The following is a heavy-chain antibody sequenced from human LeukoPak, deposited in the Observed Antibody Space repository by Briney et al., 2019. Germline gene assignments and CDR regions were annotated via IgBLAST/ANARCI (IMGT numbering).Heavy chain of an antibody. CDR1: GFTVTSNY. CDR3: ARDNYYDSSGYGS. D-gene: IGHD3-22*01. V-gene: IGHV3-53*05. CDR2: IYSGGST. J-gene: IGHJ5*02. Sequence: GGSLRLSCAASGFTVTSNYMSWVRQAPGKGLEWVSVIYSGGSTYYADSVKGRFTISRDNSKNTLYLQMNGLRAEDTAVYYCARDNYYDSSGYGSWGQGTLVTVSS.